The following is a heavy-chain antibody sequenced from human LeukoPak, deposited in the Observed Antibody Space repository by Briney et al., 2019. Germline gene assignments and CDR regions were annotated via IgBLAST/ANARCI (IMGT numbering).Heavy chain of an antibody. CDR1: GYTLTDLS. J-gene: IGHJ3*01. CDR2: FDPENSET. Sequence: ASVKVSCKVSGYTLTDLSIHWVRQAPGKGLEWMGGFDPENSETIYAQRFQGRVPMTEDTSSDTAYMFLTTLRSEDTALYYCATLNYGDLRGGGFEVWGQGTMVSVSS. CDR3: ATLNYGDLRGGGFEV. D-gene: IGHD4-17*01. V-gene: IGHV1-24*01.